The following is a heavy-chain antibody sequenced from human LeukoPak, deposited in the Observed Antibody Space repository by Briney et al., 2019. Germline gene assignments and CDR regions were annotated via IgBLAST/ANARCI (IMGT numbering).Heavy chain of an antibody. V-gene: IGHV4-39*01. J-gene: IGHJ4*02. Sequence: PSETLSLTCTVSGVSISTSSYYWGWIRQPPGKGLEWIAKIYFNGGTAYNPSLKSRVAIFVETSKNQFSPKVNSVTAADTAVYYCARGIAANMDYWGQGTLVTVSS. D-gene: IGHD6-25*01. CDR1: GVSISTSSYY. CDR2: IYFNGGT. CDR3: ARGIAANMDY.